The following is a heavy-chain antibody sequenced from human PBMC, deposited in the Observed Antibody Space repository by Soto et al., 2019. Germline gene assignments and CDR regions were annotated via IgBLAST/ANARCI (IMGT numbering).Heavy chain of an antibody. CDR1: GFSLSNYGAG. Sequence: SGPTLVNPTQTLTLTCTFSGFSLSNYGAGVGWSRQPPGKALEWLALIYWDDDKRYSPFLKSRLTITKDTSKNQVVLTMTNMDPVDTATYYCAHSVVAGLGYYFDYWGQGTLVTVSS. J-gene: IGHJ4*02. V-gene: IGHV2-5*02. CDR2: IYWDDDK. D-gene: IGHD6-19*01. CDR3: AHSVVAGLGYYFDY.